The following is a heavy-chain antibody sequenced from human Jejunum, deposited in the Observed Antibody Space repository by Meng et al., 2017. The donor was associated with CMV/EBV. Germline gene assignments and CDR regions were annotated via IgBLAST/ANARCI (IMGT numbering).Heavy chain of an antibody. D-gene: IGHD5-12*01. CDR2: ISYDGSHQ. CDR1: GFIFSTYA. V-gene: IGHV3-30*01. Sequence: SGFIFSTYAMHWVRQAPGKGLEWLAVISYDGSHQYYADSVKGRFTISKDNSNNTLYLQMNSLRAEDTAVYYCAREAFSGGYDDGFDPWGQGTLVTVSS. CDR3: AREAFSGGYDDGFDP. J-gene: IGHJ5*02.